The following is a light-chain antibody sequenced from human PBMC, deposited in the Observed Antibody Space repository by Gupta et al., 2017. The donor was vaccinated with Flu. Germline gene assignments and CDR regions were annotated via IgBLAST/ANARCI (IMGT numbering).Light chain of an antibody. V-gene: IGLV2-11*01. J-gene: IGLJ3*02. Sequence: QSALTQPRSVSGSPGQSVTISCTGTSSDVGGYNYVSWSQQHPGKAPKLMIYDVSNWPSGVPDRFSGSKSGNTASLTISGLQAEDEADYYCCSYAGGPWVFGGGTKLTVL. CDR2: DVS. CDR1: SSDVGGYNY. CDR3: CSYAGGPWV.